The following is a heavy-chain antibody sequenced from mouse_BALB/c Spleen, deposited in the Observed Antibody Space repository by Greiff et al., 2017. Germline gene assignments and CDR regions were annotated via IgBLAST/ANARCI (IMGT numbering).Heavy chain of an antibody. D-gene: IGHD2-1*01. CDR1: GYTFTSYW. Sequence: GQLQQSGTVLARPGASVKMSCKASGYTFTSYWMHWVKQRPGQGLEWIGAIYPGNSDTSYNQKFKGKAKLTAVTSTSTAYMELSSLTNEDSAVYYCTRSGNCRYYAMDYWGQGTSVTVAS. CDR2: IYPGNSDT. J-gene: IGHJ4*01. V-gene: IGHV1-5*01. CDR3: TRSGNCRYYAMDY.